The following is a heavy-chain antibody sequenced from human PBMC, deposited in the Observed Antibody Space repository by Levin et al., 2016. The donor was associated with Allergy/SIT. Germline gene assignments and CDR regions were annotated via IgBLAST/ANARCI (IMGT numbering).Heavy chain of an antibody. CDR2: IIPIFGTA. D-gene: IGHD6-19*01. Sequence: WVRQAPGQGLEWMGGIIPIFGTANYAQKFQGRVTITADESTSTAYMELSSLRAEDTAVYYCARNQWLANDVFDIWGQGTVVTVSS. J-gene: IGHJ3*02. V-gene: IGHV1-69*01. CDR3: ARNQWLANDVFDI.